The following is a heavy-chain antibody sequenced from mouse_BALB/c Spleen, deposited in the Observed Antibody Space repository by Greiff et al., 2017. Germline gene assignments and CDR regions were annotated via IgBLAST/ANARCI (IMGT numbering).Heavy chain of an antibody. Sequence: EVKLVESGGGLVQPGGSRKLSCAASGFTFSSFGMHWVRQAPEKGLEWVAYISSGSSTIYYADTVKGRFTISRDNPKNTLFLQMTSLRSEDTAMYYCARRDSFAYWGQGTLVTVSA. J-gene: IGHJ3*01. CDR1: GFTFSSFG. CDR3: ARRDSFAY. V-gene: IGHV5-17*02. CDR2: ISSGSSTI.